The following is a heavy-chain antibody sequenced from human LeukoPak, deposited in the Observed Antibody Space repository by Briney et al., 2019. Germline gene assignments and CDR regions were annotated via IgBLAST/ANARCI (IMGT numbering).Heavy chain of an antibody. CDR3: ATYTHWVAGDV. Sequence: GGSLRISCGSSGFTFSTYWMHWVRQVPGKGLVWVSRIKGDGRIITYADSVKGRFTISRDNARESLYLQMSSLRAEDMAVYYCATYTHWVAGDVWGHGTTVTVSS. J-gene: IGHJ6*02. D-gene: IGHD3-16*01. CDR1: GFTFSTYW. CDR2: IKGDGRII. V-gene: IGHV3-74*01.